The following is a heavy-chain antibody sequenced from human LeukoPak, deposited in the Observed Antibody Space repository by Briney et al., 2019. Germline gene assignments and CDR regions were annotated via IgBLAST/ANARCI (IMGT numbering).Heavy chain of an antibody. D-gene: IGHD3-9*01. J-gene: IGHJ4*02. CDR1: GYTFTGYY. Sequence: GASVKVSCKASGYTFTGYYMHWVRQAPGQGLEWMGRINPNSGGTNYAQKFQGRVTMTRDTSISTAYMELSRLRSDDTAVCYCARDLRLRYFDWLGYWGQGTLVTVSS. V-gene: IGHV1-2*06. CDR3: ARDLRLRYFDWLGY. CDR2: INPNSGGT.